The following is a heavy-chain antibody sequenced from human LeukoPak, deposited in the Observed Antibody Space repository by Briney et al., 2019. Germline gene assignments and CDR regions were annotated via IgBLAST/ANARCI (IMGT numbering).Heavy chain of an antibody. J-gene: IGHJ4*02. Sequence: GGSLRLSCAASGFTVSSNHMNWVRQAPGKGLEWVSIIYSGGSTYYADSVKGRFTISRDKSKNTLWLQMNSLRAEDTAVYYCVRVGQWLGRYYFDYWGQGTLVTVAS. CDR3: VRVGQWLGRYYFDY. CDR1: GFTVSSNH. D-gene: IGHD6-19*01. V-gene: IGHV3-66*02. CDR2: IYSGGST.